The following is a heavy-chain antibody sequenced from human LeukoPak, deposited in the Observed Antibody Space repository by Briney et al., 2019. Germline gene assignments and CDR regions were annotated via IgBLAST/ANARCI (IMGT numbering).Heavy chain of an antibody. D-gene: IGHD3-16*02. CDR1: GGSISSYY. J-gene: IGHJ4*02. CDR2: IYTSGST. CDR3: ARVVPTSHYDYVWGSYRPTYYFDY. Sequence: PSETLSLTCTVSGGSISSYYWSWIRQPAGKGLEWIGRIYTSGSTNYNPSLKSRLTMSVDTSKNQFSLELSSVTAADTAVYYCARVVPTSHYDYVWGSYRPTYYFDYWGQGTLVTVSS. V-gene: IGHV4-4*07.